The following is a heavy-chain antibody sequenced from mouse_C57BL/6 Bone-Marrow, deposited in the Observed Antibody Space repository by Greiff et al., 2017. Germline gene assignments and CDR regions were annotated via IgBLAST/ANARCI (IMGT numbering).Heavy chain of an antibody. D-gene: IGHD1-1*02. Sequence: QVQLQQSGAELAKPGASVKLSCKASGYTFPSYWMHWVKQRPGQGLEWIGDINPSSGYTKYNQKFKDKATLTADKSSSTAYMQLSSLTYEDSAVYYCARGGWPWYFDVWGTGTTVTVSS. CDR1: GYTFPSYW. CDR2: INPSSGYT. V-gene: IGHV1-7*01. J-gene: IGHJ1*03. CDR3: ARGGWPWYFDV.